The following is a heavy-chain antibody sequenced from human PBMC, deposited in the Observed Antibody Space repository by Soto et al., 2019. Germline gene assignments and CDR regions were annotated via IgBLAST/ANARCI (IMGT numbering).Heavy chain of an antibody. V-gene: IGHV3-30-3*01. CDR1: GFTFGSYA. Sequence: GGSLRLSCAASGFTFGSYAMHWVRQAPGKGLEWLTVISYDGSNKYYADSVKGRFTISRDNSKNTLYLQMNSLRAEDTAVYYCARDPYYYDSSGYYPPEGPSAFDIWGQGTMVTVSS. D-gene: IGHD3-22*01. J-gene: IGHJ3*02. CDR2: ISYDGSNK. CDR3: ARDPYYYDSSGYYPPEGPSAFDI.